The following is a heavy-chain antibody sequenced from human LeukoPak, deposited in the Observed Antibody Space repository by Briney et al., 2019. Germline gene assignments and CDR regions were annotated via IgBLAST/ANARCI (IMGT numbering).Heavy chain of an antibody. V-gene: IGHV4-59*01. J-gene: IGHJ4*02. CDR2: IYYSGST. CDR3: ARGGDGYNYFDY. D-gene: IGHD5-24*01. Sequence: SETLSLTCTVSGGSISSYYWSWVRQPPGKGREWVAYIYYSGSTNYNPSLKSRVTISVDTSKNQFSLKLSSVTAADTAVYYCARGGDGYNYFDYWGQGTLVTVSS. CDR1: GGSISSYY.